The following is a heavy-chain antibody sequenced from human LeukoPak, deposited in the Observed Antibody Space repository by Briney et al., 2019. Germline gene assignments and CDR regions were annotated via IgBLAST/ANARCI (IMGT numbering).Heavy chain of an antibody. J-gene: IGHJ4*02. CDR1: GGSISSSNYY. V-gene: IGHV4-39*07. D-gene: IGHD1-1*01. Sequence: TSETLSLTCTVSGGSISSSNYYWGWIRQPPGKGLEWIGEFSHSGITNFNPSLKSRVTISVDKSRNQFSLNLISVTAADTAVYFCARNGGHNQEHWGQGTLVTVSS. CDR3: ARNGGHNQEH. CDR2: FSHSGIT.